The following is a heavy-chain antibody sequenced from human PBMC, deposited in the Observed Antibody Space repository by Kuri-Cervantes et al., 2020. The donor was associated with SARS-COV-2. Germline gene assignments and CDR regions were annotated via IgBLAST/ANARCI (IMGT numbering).Heavy chain of an antibody. D-gene: IGHD3-16*01. Sequence: SETLSLTCAVYGGSFSGYYWGWIRQPPGKGLAWIGQINHSGSTNYNPSLKSRVTISVDRPKTQFSLKLCSVTAADTAVYYCARGRSFVGNWGQGTLVTVSS. V-gene: IGHV4-34*01. CDR3: ARGRSFVGN. J-gene: IGHJ4*02. CDR1: GGSFSGYY. CDR2: INHSGST.